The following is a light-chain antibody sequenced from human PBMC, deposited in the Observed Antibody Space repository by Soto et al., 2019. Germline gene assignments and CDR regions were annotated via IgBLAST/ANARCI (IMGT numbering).Light chain of an antibody. CDR3: QRYNSAPLT. V-gene: IGKV1-27*01. CDR1: QGISNY. J-gene: IGKJ4*01. Sequence: IQMTQSPSSLSASVGDRVTITCRASQGISNYLAWYQQKPGEVPKVLIYASSTVQSGVPSRFSGSGSGTDFNLTISSLRPEDVATYYCQRYNSAPLTFGGGNKVEIK. CDR2: ASS.